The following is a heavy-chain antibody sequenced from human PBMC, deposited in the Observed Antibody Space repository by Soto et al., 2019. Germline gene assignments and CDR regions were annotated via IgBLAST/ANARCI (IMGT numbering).Heavy chain of an antibody. CDR1: GGSISSYY. CDR3: ARDDPPYDFWSGPRKI. Sequence: ASETLSLTCTVSGGSISSYYWSWIRQPPGKGLEWIGYIYYSGSTNYNPSLKSRVTISVDTSKNQFSLKLSSVTAADTAVYYCARDDPPYDFWSGPRKIWGQGTLVTVSS. CDR2: IYYSGST. D-gene: IGHD3-3*01. V-gene: IGHV4-59*01. J-gene: IGHJ4*02.